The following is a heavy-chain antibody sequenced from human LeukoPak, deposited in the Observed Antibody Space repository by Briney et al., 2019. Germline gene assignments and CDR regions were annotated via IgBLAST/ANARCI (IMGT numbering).Heavy chain of an antibody. D-gene: IGHD6-19*01. Sequence: PGGSLRLSCAVSGFTFSSYAMHWVRQAPGKGLEWVAVISYDGSNKYYADSVKGRFTISRDNSKNTLYLQMNSLRAEDTAVYYCARSSSGPEGDAFDIWGQGTMVTVSS. CDR2: ISYDGSNK. CDR3: ARSSSGPEGDAFDI. V-gene: IGHV3-30-3*01. CDR1: GFTFSSYA. J-gene: IGHJ3*02.